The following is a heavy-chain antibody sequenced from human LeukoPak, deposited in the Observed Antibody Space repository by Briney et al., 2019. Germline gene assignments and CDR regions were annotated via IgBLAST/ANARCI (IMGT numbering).Heavy chain of an antibody. CDR2: IYYSGST. D-gene: IGHD2-2*01. CDR1: GGSISSYY. CDR3: ARDTYYCSSTSCPYYYYYYMDV. J-gene: IGHJ6*03. V-gene: IGHV4-59*01. Sequence: SETLSLTCTVSGGSISSYYWSWIRQPPGKGLEWIGYIYYSGSTNYNPSLKSRVTISVDTSKNQFSLKLSSVTAADTAVYYCARDTYYCSSTSCPYYYYYYMDVWAKGPRSPSP.